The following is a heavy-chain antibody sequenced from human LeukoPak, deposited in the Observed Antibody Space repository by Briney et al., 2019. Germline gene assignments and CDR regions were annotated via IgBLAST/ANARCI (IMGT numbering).Heavy chain of an antibody. CDR3: AKVQGRGYSYGSTINYYFDY. CDR1: GFTFSSYA. Sequence: GGSLRLSCAASGFTFSSYAMSWVRQAPRKGLEWVSAINGSGGSTYYADSVKGRFTISRDNSKNTLYLQMNSLRAEDTAVYYCAKVQGRGYSYGSTINYYFDYWGQGTLVTVSS. J-gene: IGHJ4*02. CDR2: INGSGGST. V-gene: IGHV3-23*01. D-gene: IGHD5-18*01.